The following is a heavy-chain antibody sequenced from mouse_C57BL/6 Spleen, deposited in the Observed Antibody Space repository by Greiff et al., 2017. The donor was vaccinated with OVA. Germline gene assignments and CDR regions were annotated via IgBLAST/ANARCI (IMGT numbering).Heavy chain of an antibody. CDR3: ERRSRALYYDYDGDAMDY. V-gene: IGHV1-69*01. CDR1: GYTFTSYW. CDR2: IDPSDSYT. D-gene: IGHD2-4*01. J-gene: IGHJ4*01. Sequence: QVQLQQPGAELVMPGASVKLSCKASGYTFTSYWMHWVKQRPGQGLEWIGEIDPSDSYTNYNQKFKGKSTLTVDKSSSTAYMQLSSLTSEDSAVYYCERRSRALYYDYDGDAMDYWGQGTSVTVSS.